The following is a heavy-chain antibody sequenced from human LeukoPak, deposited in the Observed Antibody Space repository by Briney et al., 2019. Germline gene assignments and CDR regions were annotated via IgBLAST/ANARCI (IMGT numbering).Heavy chain of an antibody. D-gene: IGHD7-27*01. CDR1: GYTFTGYY. CDR2: INPNSGGT. CDR3: AGGFGDVTGWFDP. Sequence: ASVKVSCKASGYTFTGYYMHWVRQAPGQGLEWMGWINPNSGGTNYAQKFQGRVTMTRDTSISTAYMELSRLRSDDTAVYYSAGGFGDVTGWFDPWGQGTLATAPS. V-gene: IGHV1-2*02. J-gene: IGHJ5*02.